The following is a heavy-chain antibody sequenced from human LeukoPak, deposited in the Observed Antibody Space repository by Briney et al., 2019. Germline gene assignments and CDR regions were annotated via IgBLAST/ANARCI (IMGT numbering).Heavy chain of an antibody. J-gene: IGHJ4*02. CDR3: AGLPQSGYFGY. Sequence: SVKVSCKASGGTFSSYAISWVRQAPGQGLEWMGRIIPILGIANYAQKFQGRVTITADKSTSTAYMELSSLRSEDTAVYYCAGLPQSGYFGYWGQGTLVTVSS. CDR2: IIPILGIA. V-gene: IGHV1-69*04. D-gene: IGHD3-22*01. CDR1: GGTFSSYA.